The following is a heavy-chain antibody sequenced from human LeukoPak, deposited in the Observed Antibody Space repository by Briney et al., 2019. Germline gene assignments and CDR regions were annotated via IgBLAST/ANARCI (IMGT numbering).Heavy chain of an antibody. D-gene: IGHD3-3*01. V-gene: IGHV4-59*12. CDR3: ARDFTIFGVIVMVDAFDI. J-gene: IGHJ3*02. CDR2: IYYSGST. Sequence: SETLSLTCTVSGGSISSYYWSWIRQPPGKGLEWIGYIYYSGSTNYNPSLKSRVTISLDTSKNQFSLKLSSVTAADTAVYYCARDFTIFGVIVMVDAFDIWGQGTMVTVSS. CDR1: GGSISSYY.